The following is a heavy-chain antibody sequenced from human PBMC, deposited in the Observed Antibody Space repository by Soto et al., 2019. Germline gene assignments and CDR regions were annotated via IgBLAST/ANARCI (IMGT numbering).Heavy chain of an antibody. J-gene: IGHJ3*02. Sequence: QPGGSLRLSCAASGFVFSSYAMSWVRQAPGKGLEWVSAISGSGTTAYYVDSVKGRFIFSRDNPKNTMYLQMNSLRAEDTAVYFCAKTTDGWFSAFEIWGQGTVVTVSS. D-gene: IGHD6-19*01. V-gene: IGHV3-23*01. CDR2: ISGSGTTA. CDR3: AKTTDGWFSAFEI. CDR1: GFVFSSYA.